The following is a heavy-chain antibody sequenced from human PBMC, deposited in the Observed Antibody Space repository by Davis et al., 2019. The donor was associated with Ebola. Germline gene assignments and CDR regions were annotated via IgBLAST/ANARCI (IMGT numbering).Heavy chain of an antibody. J-gene: IGHJ4*02. V-gene: IGHV4-38-2*02. D-gene: IGHD4-17*01. Sequence: MPSETLSLTCTVSGYSISSGYYCGWIRPPPGKGLEWMGSIHHTESPYYNPSLKSRLTISVATSKNQFSLKLSSVTAADTAVYYCARGPLRYGFYWGQGTLVTVSS. CDR1: GYSISSGYY. CDR2: IHHTESP. CDR3: ARGPLRYGFY.